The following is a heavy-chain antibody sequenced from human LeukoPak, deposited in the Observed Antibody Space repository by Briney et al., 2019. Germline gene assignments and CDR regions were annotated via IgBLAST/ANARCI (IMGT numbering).Heavy chain of an antibody. V-gene: IGHV1-18*01. CDR2: ISAYNGNT. Sequence: EASVKVSCKASGYTFTSYGISWVRQAPGQGLEWMGWISAYNGNTNYAQKLQGRVTMTTDTSTSTAYMELRSLRSDDTAVYYCARDPPLAIQLWLGGDYYYYGMDVWGQGTTVTVSS. J-gene: IGHJ6*02. D-gene: IGHD5-18*01. CDR1: GYTFTSYG. CDR3: ARDPPLAIQLWLGGDYYYYGMDV.